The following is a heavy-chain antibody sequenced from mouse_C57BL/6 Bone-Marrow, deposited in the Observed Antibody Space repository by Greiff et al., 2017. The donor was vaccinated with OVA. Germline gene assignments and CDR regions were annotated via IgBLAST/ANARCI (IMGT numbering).Heavy chain of an antibody. CDR1: GYSITSGYY. D-gene: IGHD4-1*01. V-gene: IGHV3-6*01. CDR2: ISYDGSN. Sequence: ESGPGLVKPSQSLSLTCSVTGYSITSGYYWNWIRQSPGNKLEWMGYISYDGSNNYNPSLKNRISITRDTSKNQFFLKLNSVTTEDTATYYCARETGRFDYGGQGTTLTVSS. CDR3: ARETGRFDY. J-gene: IGHJ2*01.